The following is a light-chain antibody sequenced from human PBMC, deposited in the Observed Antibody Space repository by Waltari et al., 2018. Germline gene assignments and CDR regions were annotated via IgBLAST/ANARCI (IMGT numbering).Light chain of an antibody. CDR3: QSFDSSLDGYV. V-gene: IGLV1-40*01. Sequence: QSVLTQPPSVSEAPGQRVTISCTGSSSNIGSYYNVHWYQHLPGQAPKVLLYANNKRPSCVPDLFSGSKSGASASLAITGLQAEDEADYYCQSFDSSLDGYVFGTGTKVTVL. CDR2: ANN. CDR1: SSNIGSYYN. J-gene: IGLJ1*01.